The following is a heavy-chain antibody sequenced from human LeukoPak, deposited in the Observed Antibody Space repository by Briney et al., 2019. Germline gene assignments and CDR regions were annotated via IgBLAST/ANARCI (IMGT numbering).Heavy chain of an antibody. V-gene: IGHV4-39*01. Sequence: SGTLSLTCTVSGGSISSSSYYWGCIRRPPGKGLEWIGSIYYSGSTYYNPSLKSRVTISVDTSKNQFSLKLSSVTAADTAVYYCARPYCHSTNCYKFDAFDIWGQGTMVTVSS. CDR1: GGSISSSSYY. J-gene: IGHJ3*02. CDR3: ARPYCHSTNCYKFDAFDI. CDR2: IYYSGST. D-gene: IGHD2-2*02.